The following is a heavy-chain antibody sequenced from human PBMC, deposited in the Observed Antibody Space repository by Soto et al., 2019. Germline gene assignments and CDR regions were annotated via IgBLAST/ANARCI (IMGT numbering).Heavy chain of an antibody. CDR1: GFTFSSYA. J-gene: IGHJ3*02. Sequence: VQLLESGGGLVQPGGSLRLSCAASGFTFSSYAMSWFLQAQGKGLECVSALRGSGGSTYYADSVKGRFTISRDNSKNTLYLQMNSLRAEDTAVYYCANPQLAGAFDIWGQGTMVTVSS. CDR2: LRGSGGST. D-gene: IGHD6-13*01. CDR3: ANPQLAGAFDI. V-gene: IGHV3-23*01.